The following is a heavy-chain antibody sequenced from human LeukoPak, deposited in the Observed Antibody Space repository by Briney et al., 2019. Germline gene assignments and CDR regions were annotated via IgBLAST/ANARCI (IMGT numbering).Heavy chain of an antibody. CDR1: GFTFSSYA. Sequence: GGSLRLSCAASGFTFSSYAMSWVRQAPGKGLEWVSAISGSGGSTYYADSVKGRFTITRDNSKTTLYLQMNSLRAEDTAVYYCAKARSIESLARYFDYPGQGTLVTVSS. CDR3: AKARSIESLARYFDY. D-gene: IGHD5-24*01. V-gene: IGHV3-23*01. J-gene: IGHJ4*02. CDR2: ISGSGGST.